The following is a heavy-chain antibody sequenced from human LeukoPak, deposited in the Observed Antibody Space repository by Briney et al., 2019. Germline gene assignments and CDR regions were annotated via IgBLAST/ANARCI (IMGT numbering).Heavy chain of an antibody. V-gene: IGHV3-20*04. Sequence: GGSLRLSCAASGFTFDDYGMSWVRQAPGKGLEWVSGINWNGGSTGYADSVKGRFTISRDNAKNSLYLQMNSLRAEDTALYYCARDPITLTSSIAVAGSFDYWGQGTLVTVSS. J-gene: IGHJ4*02. D-gene: IGHD6-19*01. CDR1: GFTFDDYG. CDR3: ARDPITLTSSIAVAGSFDY. CDR2: INWNGGST.